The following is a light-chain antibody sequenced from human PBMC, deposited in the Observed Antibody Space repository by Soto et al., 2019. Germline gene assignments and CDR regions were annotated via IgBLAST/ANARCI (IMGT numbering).Light chain of an antibody. Sequence: DIQMTQSPSSLSASVGVRVTITCRASQSISSYLNWYQQKPGKAPKLLLYAASSLQSGVPSRFSGSGSGTDFTLTISSLQPEDFATYYCQQSYSTLALTFGGGTKVEIK. CDR3: QQSYSTLALT. V-gene: IGKV1-39*01. CDR2: AAS. CDR1: QSISSY. J-gene: IGKJ4*01.